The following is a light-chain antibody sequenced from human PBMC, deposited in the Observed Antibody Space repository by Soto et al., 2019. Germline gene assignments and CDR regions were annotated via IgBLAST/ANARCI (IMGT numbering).Light chain of an antibody. Sequence: EIVLTQSPATLSLSPGERATLSCGASQSVSSLLAWYQQKPGQAPRLLIYAASNRATGIPARFSGSGSGTDFTLTISSLEPEDFAVYYCQQRSNWPWTFGQGTKVDIK. V-gene: IGKV3-11*01. J-gene: IGKJ1*01. CDR2: AAS. CDR1: QSVSSL. CDR3: QQRSNWPWT.